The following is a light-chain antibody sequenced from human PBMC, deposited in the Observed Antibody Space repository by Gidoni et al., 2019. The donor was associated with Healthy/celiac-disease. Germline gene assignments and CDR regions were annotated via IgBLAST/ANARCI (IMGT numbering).Light chain of an antibody. CDR1: QDISNN. Sequence: DIEMTQSPSPLSASVGDRVSITCQASQDISNNLNWYQQKPGKAPKLLIYDAANLETVGPSTFSGSGCGTDFTFTISSLKPEDIATYYCQLYDNHPPLYTFGQGTKLEIK. V-gene: IGKV1-33*01. CDR2: DAA. J-gene: IGKJ2*01. CDR3: QLYDNHPPLYT.